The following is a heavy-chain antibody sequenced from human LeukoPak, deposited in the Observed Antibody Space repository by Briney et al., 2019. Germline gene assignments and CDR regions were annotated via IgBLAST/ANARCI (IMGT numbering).Heavy chain of an antibody. J-gene: IGHJ4*02. D-gene: IGHD2-21*01. CDR3: VRGGGASGAFDS. Sequence: GESLKISCKGSRFIFTDYWIGWVRLMPGKGLECMAIVDPIDSDTRYTPSFEGQVTTSADRSISSAYLQLRSLQASDTAMYCCVRGGGASGAFDSWGQGTLVTVSS. V-gene: IGHV5-51*01. CDR2: VDPIDSDT. CDR1: RFIFTDYW.